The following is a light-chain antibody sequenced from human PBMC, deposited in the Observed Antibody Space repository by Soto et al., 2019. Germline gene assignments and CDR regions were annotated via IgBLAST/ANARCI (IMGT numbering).Light chain of an antibody. CDR1: SSKIGSNT. J-gene: IGLJ1*01. CDR2: SNN. Sequence: QSVLTQPPSASGTPGPRVTISCFGSSSKIGSNTVNWYQQLPGTAPKLLIYSNNQRPSGVPDRFSGSKSGTSASLAISGLQSEDEADYYCAAWDDSLNGNYVFGTGTKATVL. V-gene: IGLV1-44*01. CDR3: AAWDDSLNGNYV.